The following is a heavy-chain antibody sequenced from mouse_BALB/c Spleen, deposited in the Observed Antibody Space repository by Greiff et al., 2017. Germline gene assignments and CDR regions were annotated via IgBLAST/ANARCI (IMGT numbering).Heavy chain of an antibody. Sequence: EVKVVESGGGLVKPGGSLKLSCAASGFTFSSYAMSWVRQSPEKRLEWVAEISSGGSYTYYPDTVTGRFTISRDNAKNTLYLEMSSLRSDDTAMYYCAKLLRTFAYWGQGTLVTVSA. V-gene: IGHV5-9-4*01. CDR2: ISSGGSYT. CDR3: AKLLRTFAY. CDR1: GFTFSSYA. D-gene: IGHD1-1*01. J-gene: IGHJ3*01.